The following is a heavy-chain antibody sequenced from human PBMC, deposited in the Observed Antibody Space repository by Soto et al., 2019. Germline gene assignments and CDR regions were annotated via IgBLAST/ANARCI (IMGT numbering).Heavy chain of an antibody. D-gene: IGHD6-6*01. CDR3: AKVDSSSSAHVDYFDY. V-gene: IGHV3-9*01. CDR1: GFTFDDYA. CDR2: ISWNSGSI. Sequence: GGSLRLSCAASGFTFDDYAMHWVRQAPGKGLEWVSGISWNSGSIGYADSVKGRFTISRDNAKNSLYLQMNSLRAEDTALYYCAKVDSSSSAHVDYFDYWGQGTLVTVSS. J-gene: IGHJ4*02.